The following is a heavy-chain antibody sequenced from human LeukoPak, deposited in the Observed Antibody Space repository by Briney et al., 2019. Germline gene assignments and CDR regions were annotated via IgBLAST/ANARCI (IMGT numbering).Heavy chain of an antibody. J-gene: IGHJ6*02. CDR3: ARVRSGSSAGNYGMDV. V-gene: IGHV3-74*01. CDR1: GFTFSSYW. D-gene: IGHD1-26*01. CDR2: INSDGSST. Sequence: GGSLRLSCAASGFTFSSYWMHWVRQAPGKGLVWVSRINSDGSSTSYADSVKGRFTISRDNAKNTLYLQMNSLRAEDTAVYYCARVRSGSSAGNYGMDVWGQGTTVTVSS.